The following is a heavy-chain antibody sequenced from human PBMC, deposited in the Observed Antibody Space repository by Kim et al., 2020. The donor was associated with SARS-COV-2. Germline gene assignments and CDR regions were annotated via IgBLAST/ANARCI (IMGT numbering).Heavy chain of an antibody. CDR3: AKDRFGYCSSTSCYDLGY. J-gene: IGHJ4*02. D-gene: IGHD2-2*01. Sequence: KGRFTISRDNSKNTLYLQMNSRRAEDTAVYYCAKDRFGYCSSTSCYDLGYWGQGTLVTVSS. V-gene: IGHV3-30*02.